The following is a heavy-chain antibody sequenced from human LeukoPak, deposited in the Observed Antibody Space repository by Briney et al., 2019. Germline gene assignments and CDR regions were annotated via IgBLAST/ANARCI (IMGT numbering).Heavy chain of an antibody. V-gene: IGHV3-48*02. CDR2: ISSRSSTI. CDR3: ARGEDY. J-gene: IGHJ4*02. CDR1: GFTFHFYS. Sequence: PGGSLRLSCAASGFTFHFYSMTWVGQAPGKGLEWVSYISSRSSTIYYTDSVKGRFTVSRDNAKNSLNLQMNSLRDEDTAVYYCARGEDYWGQGTLVTVSS.